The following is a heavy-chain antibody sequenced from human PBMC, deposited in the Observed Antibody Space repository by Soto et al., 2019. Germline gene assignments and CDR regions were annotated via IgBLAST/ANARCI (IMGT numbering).Heavy chain of an antibody. CDR2: ISAYNGNT. Sequence: APGQVSCKASGYTFSNYGIDWVRQALWQGLEWMGWISAYNGNTNNAQKVQGRVTMTTDTSTSAGNIELRSLRSDDTAVYYCARDGGYSHGMDVWGQGTTVTVSS. CDR3: ARDGGYSHGMDV. D-gene: IGHD3-16*01. V-gene: IGHV1-18*01. J-gene: IGHJ6*02. CDR1: GYTFSNYG.